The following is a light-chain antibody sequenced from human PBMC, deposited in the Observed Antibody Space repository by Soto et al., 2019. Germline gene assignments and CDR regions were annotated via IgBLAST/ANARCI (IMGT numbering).Light chain of an antibody. V-gene: IGKV3-20*01. Sequence: EIGLREAPGTRVVSGGGRATLYCTASHGVSSNLAWYQQQPGKATRLLIYGASTRANDVPDRFSGSGYGADFNLSLRTLEPEDSAVSYCERHGRSPPRTFGQGTKVDNK. CDR2: GAS. CDR1: HGVSSN. J-gene: IGKJ1*01. CDR3: ERHGRSPPRT.